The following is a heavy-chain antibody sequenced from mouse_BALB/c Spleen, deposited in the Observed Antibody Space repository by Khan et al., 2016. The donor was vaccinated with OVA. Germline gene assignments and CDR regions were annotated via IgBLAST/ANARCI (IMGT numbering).Heavy chain of an antibody. CDR2: IWSDGST. D-gene: IGHD1-1*02. V-gene: IGHV2-6-1*01. CDR3: ARQPHYHYNLMDY. J-gene: IGHJ4*01. Sequence: VELVESGPGLVAPSQSLSITCTISGFSLTNYGVHWVRQPPGKGLEWLVVIWSDGSTTYNSALKSRLTISKDNSKSQVFLKMNSLQSEDTAVYFCARQPHYHYNLMDYWGQGTSVTVSS. CDR1: GFSLTNYG.